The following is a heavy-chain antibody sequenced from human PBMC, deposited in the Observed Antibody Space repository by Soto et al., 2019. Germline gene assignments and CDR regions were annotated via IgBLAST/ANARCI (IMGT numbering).Heavy chain of an antibody. D-gene: IGHD6-19*01. CDR2: IIPILGIA. V-gene: IGHV1-69*08. CDR1: GGTFSSYT. J-gene: IGHJ4*02. CDR3: ARDGAVAGPFDY. Sequence: QVQLVQSGAEVKKPWSSVKVSCKASGGTFSSYTISWVRQAPGQGLEWMGRIIPILGIANYAQKFQGRVTITADKSTSTAYMELSSLRSEDTAVYYCARDGAVAGPFDYWGQGTLVTVSS.